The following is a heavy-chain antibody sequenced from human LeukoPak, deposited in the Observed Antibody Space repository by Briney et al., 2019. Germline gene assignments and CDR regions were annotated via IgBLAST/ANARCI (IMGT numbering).Heavy chain of an antibody. CDR1: GGTFNSYV. D-gene: IGHD2-2*01. V-gene: IGHV1-69*13. J-gene: IGHJ4*02. Sequence: SVKVSCKASGGTFNSYVISWVRQAPGQGLEWMGGFIPIFGSANYAQKFQGRVTITADESTSTAYMELSSLRSEDTAVYYCARDCSSTSCEGTDYWGQGTLVTVSS. CDR2: FIPIFGSA. CDR3: ARDCSSTSCEGTDY.